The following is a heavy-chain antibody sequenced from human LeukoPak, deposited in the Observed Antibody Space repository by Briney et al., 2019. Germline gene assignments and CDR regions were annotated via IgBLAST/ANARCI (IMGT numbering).Heavy chain of an antibody. V-gene: IGHV1-46*01. CDR3: AKSAASSGYFLPFDY. J-gene: IGHJ4*02. Sequence: ASVKVSCKASGYTFTSYYMHWVRQAPGQGLEWMGIINPSGGSTSYAQKFQGRVTMTRDTSTSTVYMELSSLRSEDTAVYYCAKSAASSGYFLPFDYWGQGTPVIVSS. D-gene: IGHD3-22*01. CDR1: GYTFTSYY. CDR2: INPSGGST.